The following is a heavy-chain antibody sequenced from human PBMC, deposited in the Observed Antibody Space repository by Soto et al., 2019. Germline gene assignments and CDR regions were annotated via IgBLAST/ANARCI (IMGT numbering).Heavy chain of an antibody. V-gene: IGHV3-53*01. D-gene: IGHD2-2*01. J-gene: IGHJ6*02. CDR3: AIPYCSSTSCPERYYYYYGMGV. CDR1: GFTVSSNY. CDR2: IYSGGST. Sequence: GGSLRLSCAASGFTVSSNYMSWVRQAPGKGLEWVSVIYSGGSTYYADSVKGRFTISRDNAKNTLYLQMNSLRAEDTAVYYCAIPYCSSTSCPERYYYYYGMGVWGQGTTVTVS.